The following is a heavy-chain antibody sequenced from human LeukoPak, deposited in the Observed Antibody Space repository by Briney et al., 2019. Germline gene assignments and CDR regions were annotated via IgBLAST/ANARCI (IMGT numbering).Heavy chain of an antibody. D-gene: IGHD3-10*01. CDR2: IITIFGTA. CDR1: GGTFSSYA. J-gene: IGHJ4*02. Sequence: RASVKVSFKASGGTFSSYAISWVRQAPGQGLEWMGGIITIFGTANYAQEFQGRVTITKDESTSKAYMELSSLRSEDTAVYYCERVRGGGYFDYWGQGTLVTVSS. V-gene: IGHV1-69*05. CDR3: ERVRGGGYFDY.